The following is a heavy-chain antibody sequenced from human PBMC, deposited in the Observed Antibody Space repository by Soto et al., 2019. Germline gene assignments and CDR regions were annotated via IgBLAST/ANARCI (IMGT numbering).Heavy chain of an antibody. D-gene: IGHD2-15*01. CDR3: ARDKDAAVVVAATPIDY. Sequence: QVQLVESGGGLVKPGGSLRLSCAASGFTFSDYYMSWIRQAPGKGLEWVSYISSSSSYIYYADSVKGRFTISRDNAKNSLYLQMNSLRAEDTAVYYCARDKDAAVVVAATPIDYWGQGTLVTVSS. J-gene: IGHJ4*02. V-gene: IGHV3-11*06. CDR2: ISSSSSYI. CDR1: GFTFSDYY.